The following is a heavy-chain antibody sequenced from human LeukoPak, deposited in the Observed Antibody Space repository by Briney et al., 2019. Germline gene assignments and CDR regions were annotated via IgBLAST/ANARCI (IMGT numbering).Heavy chain of an antibody. CDR2: IKQDGSEK. D-gene: IGHD2-2*01. CDR3: ARARYCSSTSCYPIPYYFDY. Sequence: GGSLRLSCAASGFTFSNYWMSWVRQAPGKGLEWVANIKQDGSEKYYVDSVKGRFTISRDNAKNSLYLQMNSLRAEDTAVYYCARARYCSSTSCYPIPYYFDYWGQGTLVTVSS. CDR1: GFTFSNYW. V-gene: IGHV3-7*01. J-gene: IGHJ4*02.